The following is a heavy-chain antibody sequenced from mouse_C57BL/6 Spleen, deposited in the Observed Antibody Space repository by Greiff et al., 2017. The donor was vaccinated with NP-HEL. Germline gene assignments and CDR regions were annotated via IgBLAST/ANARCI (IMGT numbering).Heavy chain of an antibody. D-gene: IGHD1-1*01. V-gene: IGHV1-72*01. Sequence: VQLQQPGAELVKPGASVKLSCKASGYTFTSYWMHWVKQRPGRGLEWIGRIDPNSGGTKYNEKFKSKATLTVDKPSSTAYMQRSSLTSEDSAVYYCARIFITTVVATYYFDYWGQGTTLTVSS. J-gene: IGHJ2*01. CDR3: ARIFITTVVATYYFDY. CDR1: GYTFTSYW. CDR2: IDPNSGGT.